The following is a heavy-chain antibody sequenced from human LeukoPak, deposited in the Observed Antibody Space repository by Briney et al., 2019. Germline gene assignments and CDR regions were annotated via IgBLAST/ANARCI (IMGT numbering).Heavy chain of an antibody. D-gene: IGHD3-10*01. V-gene: IGHV3-74*01. J-gene: IGHJ4*02. CDR1: GFSFSSYW. CDR2: IRSDGGDT. Sequence: GRSLRLSCAASGFSFSSYWMHWVRQAPGKGLVWVSRIRSDGGDTSYADSVKGRFTISRDNAKNTLYLQMNSLRAEDTAVYYCARDEVLGSGSYWDWGQGTLVTVSS. CDR3: ARDEVLGSGSYWD.